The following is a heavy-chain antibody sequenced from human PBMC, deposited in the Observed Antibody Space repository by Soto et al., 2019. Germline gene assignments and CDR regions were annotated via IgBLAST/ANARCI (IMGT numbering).Heavy chain of an antibody. CDR1: GYTFINYV. V-gene: IGHV1-3*01. D-gene: IGHD3-16*01. CDR3: ASATLRYYAIDV. Sequence: QVQLVQSGAEVKKPGTSVMLSCKASGYTFINYVMHWVRQVPGQSPEWMGWINVGSGNTKSSQRFQGRVTFTRDTSASTAYMELSSLRSEDTAVYYSASATLRYYAIDVWGQGTKVTVSS. J-gene: IGHJ6*02. CDR2: INVGSGNT.